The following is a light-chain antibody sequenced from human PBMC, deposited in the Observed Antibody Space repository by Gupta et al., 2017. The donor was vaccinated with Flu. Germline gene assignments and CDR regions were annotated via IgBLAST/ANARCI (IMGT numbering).Light chain of an antibody. CDR3: QQYNNWPPYT. CDR2: GAS. J-gene: IGKJ2*01. CDR1: QSLSSN. V-gene: IGKV3-15*01. Sequence: TVMSQSPATLSVSPGERATLSCRASQSLSSNLAWYQQKPGQAPRLLIYGASTRATGIPARFSGSGSGTEFTLTISSRQSEDFAVYYCQQYNNWPPYTFGQGTKLEIK.